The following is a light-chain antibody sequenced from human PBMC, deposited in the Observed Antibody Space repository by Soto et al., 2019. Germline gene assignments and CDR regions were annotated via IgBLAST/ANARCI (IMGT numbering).Light chain of an antibody. V-gene: IGKV4-1*01. Sequence: DILMTQSPDSLAVSLGERATINCKSSQSVLYSSNSKNYLAWYQQKPGQPPKLLIYWASTRESGVPDRFSGSGSGTDFTLTISSLQAEDVAVYYCQQYYSTPWTFGQGTKVDIK. CDR2: WAS. CDR3: QQYYSTPWT. J-gene: IGKJ1*01. CDR1: QSVLYSSNSKNY.